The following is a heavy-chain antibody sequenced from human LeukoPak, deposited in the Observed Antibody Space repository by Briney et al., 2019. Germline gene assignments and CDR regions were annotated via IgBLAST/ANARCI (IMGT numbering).Heavy chain of an antibody. CDR1: GFTFSSYA. Sequence: PGGSLRLSCAASGFTFSSYAMHWVRQAPGKGLEWVAVISYDGSNKYYADSVKGRFTISRDNSKNTLYLQMNSLRAEDTAVYYCAKDYCGGDCYSGWYFDLWGRGTLVTVSS. J-gene: IGHJ2*01. D-gene: IGHD2-21*02. V-gene: IGHV3-30*01. CDR2: ISYDGSNK. CDR3: AKDYCGGDCYSGWYFDL.